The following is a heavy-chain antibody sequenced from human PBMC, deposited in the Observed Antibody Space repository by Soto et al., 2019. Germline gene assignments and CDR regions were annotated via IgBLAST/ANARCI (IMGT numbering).Heavy chain of an antibody. Sequence: SQTLSLTCAISGDSVSSNSAAWNWIRQSPSRGLEWLGRTYYRSKWYNDYAVSVKSRITINPDTSKNQFSLRLNSVTPEDTAVYYCARGGLIDYDFWSGYPPRDYYGMDVWGQGTTVTVSS. J-gene: IGHJ6*02. CDR3: ARGGLIDYDFWSGYPPRDYYGMDV. CDR1: GDSVSSNSAA. D-gene: IGHD3-3*01. V-gene: IGHV6-1*01. CDR2: TYYRSKWYN.